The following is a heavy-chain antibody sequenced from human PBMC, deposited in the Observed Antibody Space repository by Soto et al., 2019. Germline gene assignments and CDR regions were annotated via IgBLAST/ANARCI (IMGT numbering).Heavy chain of an antibody. D-gene: IGHD4-4*01. V-gene: IGHV1-69*01. Sequence: QVQLVQSGAEVKKPGSSVKVSCKASGGTFSSYAISWVRQAPGQGLEWMGGIIPIFGTANYAQKIQGRVTISADDYTNTAYMELSILRSEDTAVYYCARVTYSNYYYYFGMGVWGQGTTGNVS. CDR1: GGTFSSYA. CDR3: ARVTYSNYYYYFGMGV. J-gene: IGHJ6*02. CDR2: IIPIFGTA.